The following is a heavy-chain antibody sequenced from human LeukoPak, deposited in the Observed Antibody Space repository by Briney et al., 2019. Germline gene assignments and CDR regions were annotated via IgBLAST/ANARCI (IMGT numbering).Heavy chain of an antibody. V-gene: IGHV3-30*18. J-gene: IGHJ4*02. D-gene: IGHD3-16*01. Sequence: GGSLRLSCAASGFTFSTYGMHWVRQAPCKGLEWVALISYDGSNKYYADSVKGRFTISRDNSKNTLYLQMTSLRAEDTAVYYCAKDRGLRLGELSYFDYWGQGTLVTVSS. CDR1: GFTFSTYG. CDR2: ISYDGSNK. CDR3: AKDRGLRLGELSYFDY.